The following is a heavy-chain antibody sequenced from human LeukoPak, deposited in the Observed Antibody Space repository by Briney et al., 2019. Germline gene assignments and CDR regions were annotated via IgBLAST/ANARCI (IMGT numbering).Heavy chain of an antibody. CDR3: ARASEGIGYFDT. CDR1: GASFSNDY. J-gene: IGHJ4*02. Sequence: SETLSLTCTVSGASFSNDYWSWIRQSPGKGPEWVGYIYHNGRTNYNPSLKSRITMSIDTSPNQFSLKVISVTAADTAVYYCARASEGIGYFDTWGRGSLVTVSS. CDR2: IYHNGRT. D-gene: IGHD6-13*01. V-gene: IGHV4-59*01.